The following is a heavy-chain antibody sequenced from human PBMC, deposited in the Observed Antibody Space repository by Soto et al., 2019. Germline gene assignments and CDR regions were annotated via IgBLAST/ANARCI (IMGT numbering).Heavy chain of an antibody. CDR3: ARAGQYYDASGYAN. CDR2: ISAYNGNS. J-gene: IGHJ4*02. V-gene: IGHV1-18*01. D-gene: IGHD3-22*01. Sequence: QVKLVQSGAEVKKPGASIKVSCKASGYSFATSGMTWVRQAPRQRLEWVGWISAYNGNSNYDQNLQDRVTMTTDTSTTTAYLELRNLRSDDSAVYYCARAGQYYDASGYANWGQGTLVTVSS. CDR1: GYSFATSG.